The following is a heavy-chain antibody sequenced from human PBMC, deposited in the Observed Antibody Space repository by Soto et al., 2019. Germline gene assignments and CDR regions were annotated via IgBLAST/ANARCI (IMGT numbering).Heavy chain of an antibody. J-gene: IGHJ4*02. D-gene: IGHD6-13*01. CDR2: IYPGDSDT. CDR3: ARHSVIAAAGTVAVAGLYFDY. V-gene: IGHV5-51*01. CDR1: GYSFTSYW. Sequence: GESLKISCKGSGYSFTSYWIGWVRQMPGKGLEWMGIIYPGDSDTRYSPSFQGQVTISADKSISTAYLQWSSLKASDTAMYYCARHSVIAAAGTVAVAGLYFDYWGQGTLVTVSS.